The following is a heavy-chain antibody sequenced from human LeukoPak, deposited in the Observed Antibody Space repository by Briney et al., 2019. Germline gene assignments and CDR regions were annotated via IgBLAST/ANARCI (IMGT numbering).Heavy chain of an antibody. CDR1: GDTFIPYT. D-gene: IGHD4-23*01. V-gene: IGHV1-69*13. Sequence: SVKVSCKASGDTFIPYTFSWVRQAPGQGLEWMGGIIPIFGTANYAQKFQGRVTITADESTSTVYMELSSLRSEDTAVYYCARDPSSQDYGGNSWNFDYWGQGTLVTVSS. J-gene: IGHJ4*02. CDR3: ARDPSSQDYGGNSWNFDY. CDR2: IIPIFGTA.